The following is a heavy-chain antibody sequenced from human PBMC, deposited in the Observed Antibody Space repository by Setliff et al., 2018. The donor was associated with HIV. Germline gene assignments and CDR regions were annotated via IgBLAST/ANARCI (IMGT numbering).Heavy chain of an antibody. CDR1: GFTFSSYS. CDR2: ISGTTNTV. Sequence: QPGGSLRLSCAASGFTFSSYSMSWVRQAPGKGLEWISYISGTTNTVYYADSVKGRFTISRDNSKNSLYLQMSSLRDEDTAVYYCARDFRIIVPDVFDIWGRGTMVTVSS. V-gene: IGHV3-48*02. D-gene: IGHD2-15*01. CDR3: ARDFRIIVPDVFDI. J-gene: IGHJ3*02.